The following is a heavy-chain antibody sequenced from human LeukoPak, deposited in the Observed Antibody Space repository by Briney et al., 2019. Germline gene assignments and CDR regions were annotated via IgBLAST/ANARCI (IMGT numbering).Heavy chain of an antibody. J-gene: IGHJ4*02. CDR3: ARGGAWVDY. V-gene: IGHV4-59*01. Sequence: SETLSLICTVSGGSIRNYYWSWLRQPPGKGLEWIGYIYYSGSTNYNPSLKSRLTLSVDTSKNQFSLKLSSVTAADTAVYYCARGGAWVDYWGQGTLVTVSS. D-gene: IGHD1-26*01. CDR2: IYYSGST. CDR1: GGSIRNYY.